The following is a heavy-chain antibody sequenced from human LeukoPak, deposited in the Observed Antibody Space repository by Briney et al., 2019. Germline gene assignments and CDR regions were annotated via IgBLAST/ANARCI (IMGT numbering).Heavy chain of an antibody. J-gene: IGHJ2*01. D-gene: IGHD3-16*02. V-gene: IGHV4-31*03. CDR3: ARMLEESDYDYVWGSYRPSIWYFDP. Sequence: PSETLFLTCTVSGGSISSGGYYWSWIRQHPGKGLEWIGYIYYSGSTYYNPSLKSRVTISVDTSKNQFSLKLSSVTAADTAVYYCARMLEESDYDYVWGSYRPSIWYFDPWGRGTLVTVSS. CDR1: GGSISSGGYY. CDR2: IYYSGST.